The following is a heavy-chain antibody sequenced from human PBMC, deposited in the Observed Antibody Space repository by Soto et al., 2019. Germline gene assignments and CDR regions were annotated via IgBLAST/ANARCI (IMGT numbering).Heavy chain of an antibody. J-gene: IGHJ4*02. CDR3: AKDRAYCSGGSCYYFDY. CDR1: GFTFISYA. V-gene: IGHV3-23*01. D-gene: IGHD2-15*01. CDR2: IIVSGGST. Sequence: HPGGSLRLSCAASGFTFISYAMSCVRHAPGQLLEWVSAIIVSGGSTYYAGSVKGRFTISRDNSKNTLYLQMNSLRAEDTAVYYCAKDRAYCSGGSCYYFDYWGQGTLVTVSS.